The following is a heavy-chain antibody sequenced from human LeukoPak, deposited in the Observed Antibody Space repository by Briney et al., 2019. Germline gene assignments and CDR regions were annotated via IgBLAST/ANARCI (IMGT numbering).Heavy chain of an antibody. V-gene: IGHV3-30*04. Sequence: GGSLRLSCAASGFTFSNYGFHWVRQAPGKGLEWVALISYDGSNKNYADSVKGRFTISRDNAKNSLYLQMNSLRAEDTAVYYCAREYQDIVVVVAATGRFDPWGQGTLVTVSS. J-gene: IGHJ5*02. CDR3: AREYQDIVVVVAATGRFDP. D-gene: IGHD2-15*01. CDR1: GFTFSNYG. CDR2: ISYDGSNK.